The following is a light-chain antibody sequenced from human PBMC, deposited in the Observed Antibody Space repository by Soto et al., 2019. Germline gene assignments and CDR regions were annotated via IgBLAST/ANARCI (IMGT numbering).Light chain of an antibody. CDR1: QSVSSN. CDR2: GAS. Sequence: EIVMTQSPATLSVSPGERGTLSCRASQSVSSNLAWYQQKPGQAPRLLIYGASTRATGIPARFSGSGSGTEFTLTISRLQSEDFAVYYCQQYNNWPRTFGQGTKVDIK. CDR3: QQYNNWPRT. V-gene: IGKV3-15*01. J-gene: IGKJ1*01.